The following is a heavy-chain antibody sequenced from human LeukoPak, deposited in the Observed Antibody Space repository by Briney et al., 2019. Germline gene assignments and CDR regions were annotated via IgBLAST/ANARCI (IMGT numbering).Heavy chain of an antibody. CDR1: GGSISSGDYY. CDR3: ARKPRIAAAGRPYYYYYYYMDV. V-gene: IGHV4-30-4*08. J-gene: IGHJ6*03. CDR2: IYYSGST. Sequence: SETLSLTCTVSGGSISSGDYYWSWIRQPPGKGLEWIGYIYYSGSTYYNPSLKSRITISVDTSKNQFSLKLSSVTAADTAVYYCARKPRIAAAGRPYYYYYYYMDVWGKGTSVTVSS. D-gene: IGHD6-13*01.